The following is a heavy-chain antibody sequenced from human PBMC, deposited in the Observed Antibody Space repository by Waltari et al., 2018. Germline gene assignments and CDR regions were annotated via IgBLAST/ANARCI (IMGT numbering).Heavy chain of an antibody. D-gene: IGHD6-6*01. V-gene: IGHV1-69*05. CDR1: GGTFSSFA. CDR2: SIPIFGTA. CDR3: ARGGSSSSQYYFDY. Sequence: QVQLVQSGAEVKKPGSSVKVSCKASGGTFSSFAISWVRQAPGQGLEWMGGSIPIFGTANYAQKFQGRVTITTDESTSTAYMELSSLRSEDTAVYYCARGGSSSSQYYFDYWGQGTLVTVSS. J-gene: IGHJ4*02.